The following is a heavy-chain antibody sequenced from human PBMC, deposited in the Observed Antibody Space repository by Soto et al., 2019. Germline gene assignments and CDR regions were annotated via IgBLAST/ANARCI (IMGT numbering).Heavy chain of an antibody. CDR2: IYSGGST. J-gene: IGHJ6*02. Sequence: GGSLRLSCAASGFAVSSNYMSWVRQAPGKGLEWVSVIYSGGSTYYADSVKGRFTISRDNSKNTLYLQMNSLRAEDTAVYYCAVWFGELFPEYYGMDVWGQGTTVTVSS. V-gene: IGHV3-53*01. CDR3: AVWFGELFPEYYGMDV. D-gene: IGHD3-10*01. CDR1: GFAVSSNY.